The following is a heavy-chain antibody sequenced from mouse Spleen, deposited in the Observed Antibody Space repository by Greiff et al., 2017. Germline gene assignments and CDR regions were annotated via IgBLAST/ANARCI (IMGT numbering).Heavy chain of an antibody. J-gene: IGHJ2*01. Sequence: EVQLVESGGGLVKPGGSLKLSCAASGFTFSSYTMSWVRQTPAKRLEWVATISSGGGNTYYPDSVKGRFTISRDNARNTLYLQMSSLRSEETAMYYCARHDSNYYFDYWGQGTTLTVSS. D-gene: IGHD2-5*01. CDR1: GFTFSSYT. V-gene: IGHV5-9*04. CDR2: ISSGGGNT. CDR3: ARHDSNYYFDY.